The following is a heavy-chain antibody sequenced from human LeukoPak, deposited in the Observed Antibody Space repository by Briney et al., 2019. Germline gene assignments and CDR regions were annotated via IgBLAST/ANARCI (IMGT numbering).Heavy chain of an antibody. J-gene: IGHJ6*03. CDR3: ARTTEGYCRGRSCYSYYYYMDV. CDR1: GYSISSGYY. D-gene: IGHD2-15*01. Sequence: PSGTLSLTCTVSGYSISSGYYWGWIRQPPGKGLEWIGSIYHSGSTYYNPSLKSRVTISVDTSKNQFSLKLSSVTAADTAVYYCARTTEGYCRGRSCYSYYYYMDVWGKGTTVTVSS. CDR2: IYHSGST. V-gene: IGHV4-38-2*02.